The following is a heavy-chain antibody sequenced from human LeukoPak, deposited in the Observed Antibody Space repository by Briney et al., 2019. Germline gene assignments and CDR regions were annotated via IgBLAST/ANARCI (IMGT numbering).Heavy chain of an antibody. CDR2: ISWNSGSI. J-gene: IGHJ4*02. Sequence: GGSLRLSCAASGFTFDDYAMHWVRQAPGKGLEWVSGISWNSGSIGYADSVKGRFTISRDNAKNSLYLQMNSLRAEDTALYYCAKDMGFWSGYSPIGYWGQGTLVAVSS. CDR3: AKDMGFWSGYSPIGY. V-gene: IGHV3-9*01. D-gene: IGHD3-3*01. CDR1: GFTFDDYA.